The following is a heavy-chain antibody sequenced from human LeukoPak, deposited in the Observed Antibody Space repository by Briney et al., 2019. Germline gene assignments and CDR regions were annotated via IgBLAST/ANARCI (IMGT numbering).Heavy chain of an antibody. D-gene: IGHD4-11*01. V-gene: IGHV3-7*01. J-gene: IGHJ4*02. CDR1: GFPFSSYW. Sequence: GGSLRLSCVASGFPFSSYWMTWVRQAPGKGLEWVANIKQDGSKKSYVDSVKGRFTISRDNAKSSLYLQMNSLRAEDTAVYYCAKDRSTVVGPYYFDYWGQGTLVTVSS. CDR3: AKDRSTVVGPYYFDY. CDR2: IKQDGSKK.